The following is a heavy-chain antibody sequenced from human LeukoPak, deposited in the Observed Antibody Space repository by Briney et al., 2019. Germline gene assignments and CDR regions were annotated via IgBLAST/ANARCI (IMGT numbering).Heavy chain of an antibody. CDR3: GRGGLGDFDN. CDR1: GYSISRSYL. CDR2: TSHDGSS. D-gene: IGHD3-10*01. Sequence: PSETLSLTCTVSGYSISRSYLWGWVRQPPGKAPEWIGSTSHDGSSYQNPSLKSRVSISIDTSKNQFSLKVTSLTAADTAVYYCGRGGLGDFDNWGQGILVTVSS. V-gene: IGHV4-38-2*02. J-gene: IGHJ4*02.